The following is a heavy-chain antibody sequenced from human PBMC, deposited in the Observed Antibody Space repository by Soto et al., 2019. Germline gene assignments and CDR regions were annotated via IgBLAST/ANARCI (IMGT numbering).Heavy chain of an antibody. CDR2: INHSGST. J-gene: IGHJ6*02. Sequence: PSETLSLTCAVYGGSFSGYYWSWIRQPPGKGLEWIGEINHSGSTNYNPSLKSRVTISVDTSKNQFSLKLSSVTAADTAVYYCETGFGSYYYGMDVWGQGTTVTVSS. CDR1: GGSFSGYY. CDR3: ETGFGSYYYGMDV. V-gene: IGHV4-34*01. D-gene: IGHD3-16*01.